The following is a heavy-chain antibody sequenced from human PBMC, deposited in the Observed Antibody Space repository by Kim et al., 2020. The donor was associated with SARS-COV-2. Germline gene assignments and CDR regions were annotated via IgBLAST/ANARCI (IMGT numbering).Heavy chain of an antibody. V-gene: IGHV1-69*13. CDR2: IIPIFGTA. CDR1: GGTFSSYA. CDR3: ARDRGGYSYGYYFDY. J-gene: IGHJ4*02. Sequence: SVKVSCKASGGTFSSYAISWVRQAPGQGLEWMGGIIPIFGTANYAQKFQGRVTITADESTSTAYMELSSLRSEDTAVYYCARDRGGYSYGYYFDYWGQGTLVTVSS. D-gene: IGHD5-18*01.